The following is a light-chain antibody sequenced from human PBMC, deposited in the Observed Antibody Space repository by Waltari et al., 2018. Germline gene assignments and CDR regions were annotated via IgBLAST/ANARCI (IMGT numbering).Light chain of an antibody. CDR1: QGLLYTSNNKNY. Sequence: DVVMTQSPDSLAVSLGERATINCKSSQGLLYTSNNKNYLAWYQQKPGQPPKILIYWASIRESGVPDRFSGSGSGTDFTHTISGLQAEDVASYFCLQYLHTPRTFGQGTKVEIK. V-gene: IGKV4-1*01. CDR3: LQYLHTPRT. J-gene: IGKJ1*01. CDR2: WAS.